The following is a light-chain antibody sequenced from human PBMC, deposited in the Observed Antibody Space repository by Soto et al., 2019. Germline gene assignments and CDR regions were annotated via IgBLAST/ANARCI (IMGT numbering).Light chain of an antibody. V-gene: IGKV1-16*02. CDR1: QDISNH. J-gene: IGKJ4*01. CDR2: AAS. Sequence: DIPMTQSPSSLSASVGDRVTITCRASQDISNHLAWFQQKPGKAPKSLISAASSLQSGVPSKFSGSGSGTDFTLTISSLQPEDFATYYCQQYNSYPVSFGGGTKVEIK. CDR3: QQYNSYPVS.